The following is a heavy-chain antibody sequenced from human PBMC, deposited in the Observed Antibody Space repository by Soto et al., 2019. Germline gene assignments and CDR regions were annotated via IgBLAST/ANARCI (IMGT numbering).Heavy chain of an antibody. CDR1: GGSLISGGYY. Sequence: SETLSLTCPVSGGSLISGGYYWSWIRQPPGKGLEWIGYIYYSGSTNYNPSLKSRVTISVDTSKNQFSLKLSSVTAADTAVYYCARRYSSAFDIWGQGTMVTVSS. CDR3: ARRYSSAFDI. V-gene: IGHV4-61*08. CDR2: IYYSGST. D-gene: IGHD6-13*01. J-gene: IGHJ3*02.